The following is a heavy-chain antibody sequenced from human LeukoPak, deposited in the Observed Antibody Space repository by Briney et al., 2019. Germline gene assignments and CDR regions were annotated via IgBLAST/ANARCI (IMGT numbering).Heavy chain of an antibody. V-gene: IGHV3-30*02. CDR2: IRYDGSNK. CDR1: GFTFSSYG. D-gene: IGHD3-3*01. Sequence: PGGSLRLSCAASGFTFSSYGMHWVRQAPGKGLEWVAFIRYDGSNKYYADSVKGRFTISRDNSKNTLYLQMNSLRAEDTAVYYCAKSRGVLRFLEWLPYDAFDIWGQGTMVTVSS. J-gene: IGHJ3*02. CDR3: AKSRGVLRFLEWLPYDAFDI.